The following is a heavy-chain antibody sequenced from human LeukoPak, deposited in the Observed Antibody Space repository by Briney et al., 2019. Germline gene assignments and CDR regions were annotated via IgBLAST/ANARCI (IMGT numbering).Heavy chain of an antibody. CDR3: ARGRDYVWDTL. Sequence: SETLSLTCAVYGGSFSDYFCSWIRQPPGKGLEWIAEINHRGTTNYNPSLKSRVIISVDTSKNQFSLKLTSVTAADTAVYYCARGRDYVWDTLWGQGTLVTVSS. D-gene: IGHD3-16*01. CDR1: GGSFSDYF. CDR2: INHRGTT. J-gene: IGHJ4*02. V-gene: IGHV4-34*01.